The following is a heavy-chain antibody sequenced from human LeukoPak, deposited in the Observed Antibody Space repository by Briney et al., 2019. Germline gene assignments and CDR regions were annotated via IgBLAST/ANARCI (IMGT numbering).Heavy chain of an antibody. CDR1: GYSISSGYY. Sequence: PSETLSLTCAVSGYSISSGYYWGWIRQPPGKGLEWTGSIYHSGSTYYNPSLKSRVTISVDTSKNQFSLKLSSVTAADTAVYYCARGEQGYYDSFLYWGQGTLVTVSS. CDR2: IYHSGST. D-gene: IGHD3-22*01. V-gene: IGHV4-38-2*01. CDR3: ARGEQGYYDSFLY. J-gene: IGHJ4*02.